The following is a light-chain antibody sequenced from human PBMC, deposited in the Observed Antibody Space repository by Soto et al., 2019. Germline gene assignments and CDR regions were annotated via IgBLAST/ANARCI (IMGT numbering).Light chain of an antibody. CDR2: GAS. CDR3: QQYGSPPST. J-gene: IGKJ2*01. Sequence: EIVLTQSPGTLSLSPGERVTLSCRASQSVSSNYLAWYQHKPGRAPRLLIYGASSRATGIPDRFSGGGSGTDFTLTISRLEPEDFAVYYCQQYGSPPSTFGQGTKLEIK. CDR1: QSVSSNY. V-gene: IGKV3-20*01.